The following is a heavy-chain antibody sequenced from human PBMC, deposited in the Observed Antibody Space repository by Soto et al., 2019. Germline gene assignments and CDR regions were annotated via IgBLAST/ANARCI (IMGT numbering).Heavy chain of an antibody. CDR2: INTYNGNT. Sequence: QVQLVQSGAEVKNPGASVKVSCKASGYTFTRYGIGWARQAPGQGLEWMGWINTYNGNTNYAQNVQVRVTLTTDTDTSTAYMELRSLRSNDTAIYYCARVDVYVTPSPQDVWGQGTTVIVSS. CDR3: ARVDVYVTPSPQDV. V-gene: IGHV1-18*01. J-gene: IGHJ6*02. CDR1: GYTFTRYG. D-gene: IGHD3-16*01.